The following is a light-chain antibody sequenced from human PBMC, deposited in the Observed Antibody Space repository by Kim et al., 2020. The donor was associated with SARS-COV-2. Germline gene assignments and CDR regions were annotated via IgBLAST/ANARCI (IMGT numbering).Light chain of an antibody. CDR1: NIGTKR. Sequence: APRKKATITCEGTNIGTKRVHWYQQKPGQAPVLVICYDNDRPSGIPERFSGSNSGNTATLTIYRVEAGDEADYYCQVWDSTSDHYVFGTGTKVTVL. CDR2: YDN. CDR3: QVWDSTSDHYV. J-gene: IGLJ1*01. V-gene: IGLV3-21*01.